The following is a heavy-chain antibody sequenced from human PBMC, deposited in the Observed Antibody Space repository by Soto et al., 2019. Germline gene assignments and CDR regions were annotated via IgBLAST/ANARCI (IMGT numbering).Heavy chain of an antibody. CDR1: GGSISSSSYY. J-gene: IGHJ5*02. CDR3: ARHFTGALWGGWFDP. V-gene: IGHV4-39*01. Sequence: SETLSLTCTVSGGSISSSSYYWGWIRQPPGKGLEWIGSIYYSGSTYYNLSLKSRVTISVDTSKNQFSLKLSSVTAADTAVYYCARHFTGALWGGWFDPWGQGTLVTVSS. D-gene: IGHD3-9*01. CDR2: IYYSGST.